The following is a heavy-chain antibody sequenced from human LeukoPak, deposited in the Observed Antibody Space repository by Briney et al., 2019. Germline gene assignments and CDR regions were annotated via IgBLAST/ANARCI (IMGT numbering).Heavy chain of an antibody. Sequence: AAVTVSCKPSGYTLTNYYMHWVRQAPGQGLEWMGVIRDMNSGGGHLRHAQKYQGTVTMTRDTSTSTAYMELSSLTSDDTAVYYCATRRDGISFEALFGGFDMWRQGTMVTVSS. CDR2: IRDMNSGGGHL. D-gene: IGHD5-24*01. CDR3: ATRRDGISFEALFGGFDM. V-gene: IGHV1-46*01. CDR1: GYTLTNYY. J-gene: IGHJ3*02.